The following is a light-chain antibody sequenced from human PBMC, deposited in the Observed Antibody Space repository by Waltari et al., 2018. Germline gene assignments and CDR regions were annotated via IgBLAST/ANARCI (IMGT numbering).Light chain of an antibody. CDR3: AAWDDSLSGRV. CDR2: KNN. CDR1: NSNIGSHN. V-gene: IGLV1-47*01. J-gene: IGLJ3*02. Sequence: QSVLTQPPSASGTPGQGVIISCSGSNSNIGSHNLYWYQHLPGTAPKLLIYKNNQRPSWVHERVSGSRSGTSASLATSGRRSEDEADYYCAAWDDSLSGRVFGGGTKLTVL.